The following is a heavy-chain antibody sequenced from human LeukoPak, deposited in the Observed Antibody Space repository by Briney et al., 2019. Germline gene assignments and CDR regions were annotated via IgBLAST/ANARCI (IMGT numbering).Heavy chain of an antibody. D-gene: IGHD3-10*01. CDR2: ISSSSSYI. CDR3: ARVMVRGGDFDY. J-gene: IGHJ4*02. Sequence: PGGSLRLSCAASGFTFSSYSMNWVRQAPGKGLEWVSSISSSSSYIYYADSVKGRFTISRDNAKNSLYLQMNSLRAEDTAVYYCARVMVRGGDFDYWGQGTLVTVSS. CDR1: GFTFSSYS. V-gene: IGHV3-21*01.